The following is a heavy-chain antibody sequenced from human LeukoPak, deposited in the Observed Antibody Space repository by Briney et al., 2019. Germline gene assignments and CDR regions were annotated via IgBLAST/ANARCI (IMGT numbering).Heavy chain of an antibody. V-gene: IGHV5-51*01. D-gene: IGHD2-2*01. Sequence: GESLKISCKGSGYSFTSYWIGWVRQMPGKGLEWMGIIYPGDSDTRYSPSFQGQVTISADKSISTAYLQWSSLKASDTAMYYCATYYCSSTSCSEYNWFDPWGQGTLVTVSS. CDR3: ATYYCSSTSCSEYNWFDP. CDR2: IYPGDSDT. J-gene: IGHJ5*02. CDR1: GYSFTSYW.